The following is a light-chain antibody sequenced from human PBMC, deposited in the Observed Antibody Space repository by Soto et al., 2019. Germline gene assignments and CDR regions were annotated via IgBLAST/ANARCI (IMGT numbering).Light chain of an antibody. V-gene: IGLV1-40*01. J-gene: IGLJ2*01. CDR1: STNIGAGSD. Sequence: QSVLTQPPSISGAPGLRVTISCIGSSTNIGAGSDVHWYQQVPGAAPKLLMYGDNKRPSGVPDRFSTSTSGTSASLVIAGLQAEDEADYYCQSYDHRLSGSWIFGGGTKLTVL. CDR3: QSYDHRLSGSWI. CDR2: GDN.